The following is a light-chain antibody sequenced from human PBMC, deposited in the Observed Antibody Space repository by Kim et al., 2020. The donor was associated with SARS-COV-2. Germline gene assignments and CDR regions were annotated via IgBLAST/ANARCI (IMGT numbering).Light chain of an antibody. V-gene: IGKV1-27*01. CDR1: QDISNY. CDR2: AAS. Sequence: DIQMTQSPSSLSASVGDRVTITSRASQDISNYLAWFQLKPGKATKLLSYAASALQPGVPSRFSGSGSGTDFTLTVTSLQPEDVATYYCKECDSAPWTFGQGTKVDIK. CDR3: KECDSAPWT. J-gene: IGKJ1*01.